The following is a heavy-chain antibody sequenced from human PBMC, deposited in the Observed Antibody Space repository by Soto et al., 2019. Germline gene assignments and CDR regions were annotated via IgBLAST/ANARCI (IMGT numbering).Heavy chain of an antibody. J-gene: IGHJ4*02. CDR2: FDPEDGET. Sequence: ASVKVSCKVSGYTLTELSMHWVRQAPGKGLEWMGGFDPEDGETIYAQKFQGRVTMTEDTSTDTAYMELSSLRSEDAAVYYCARWGHSGSYYSFDCWGQGTLVTV. CDR1: GYTLTELS. CDR3: ARWGHSGSYYSFDC. D-gene: IGHD1-26*01. V-gene: IGHV1-24*01.